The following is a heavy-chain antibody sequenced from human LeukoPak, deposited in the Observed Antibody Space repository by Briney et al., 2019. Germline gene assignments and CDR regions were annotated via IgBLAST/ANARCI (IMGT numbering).Heavy chain of an antibody. CDR1: GFSFSSYW. J-gene: IGHJ4*02. CDR3: AAVFLVSYDSSGYYCFDY. Sequence: GGSLRLSCAASGFSFSSYWMSWVRQAPGKGLEWVADIKQDGSEEYYVDSVKGRFTISRDNAKKSLYLQMNSLRAEDAAVYYCAAVFLVSYDSSGYYCFDYWGRGTLVTVSS. CDR2: IKQDGSEE. V-gene: IGHV3-7*01. D-gene: IGHD3-22*01.